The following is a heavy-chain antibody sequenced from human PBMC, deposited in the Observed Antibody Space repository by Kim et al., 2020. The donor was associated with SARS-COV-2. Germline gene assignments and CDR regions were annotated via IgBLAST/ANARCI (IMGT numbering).Heavy chain of an antibody. J-gene: IGHJ4*02. CDR3: ARWYSSSWFGYYFDY. V-gene: IGHV4-31*01. D-gene: IGHD6-13*01. Sequence: PSLKSLVTQSVDTSKNQVTLKLGSVTAADTAVYYCARWYSSSWFGYYFDYWGQGTLVTVSS.